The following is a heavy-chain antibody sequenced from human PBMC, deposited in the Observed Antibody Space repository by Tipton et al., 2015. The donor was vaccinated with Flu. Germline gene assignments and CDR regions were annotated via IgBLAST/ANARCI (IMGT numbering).Heavy chain of an antibody. CDR3: ATSPPDSSAIDQ. CDR1: GYTFSNHD. Sequence: QSGAEVKKPGASVRVSCRASGYTFSNHDINWIRQAAGQGLEWMGWMSPNSGNTGYAQKFQGRVTMTRDTSARTAYMELTSLTSEDTAIYFCATSPPDSSAIDQWGQGTLVTVSS. D-gene: IGHD6-6*01. J-gene: IGHJ5*02. V-gene: IGHV1-8*01. CDR2: MSPNSGNT.